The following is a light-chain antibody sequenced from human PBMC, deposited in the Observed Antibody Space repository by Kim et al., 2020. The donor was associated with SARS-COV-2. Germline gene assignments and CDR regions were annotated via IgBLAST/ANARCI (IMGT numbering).Light chain of an antibody. CDR2: EKN. Sequence: LVQTASITRKGNSLRSYYANWYQQKPGPAPVLVIYEKNNRPSGIPDRFSGSSSGNSASLTITGARAEDEADYYCDSRESGVNHVVFGGGTQLTVL. CDR3: DSRESGVNHVV. V-gene: IGLV3-19*01. CDR1: SLRSYY. J-gene: IGLJ3*02.